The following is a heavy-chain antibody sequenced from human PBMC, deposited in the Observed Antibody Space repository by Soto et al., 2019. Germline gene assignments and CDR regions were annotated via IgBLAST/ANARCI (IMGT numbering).Heavy chain of an antibody. CDR3: ARDGASVVPAAAWDY. D-gene: IGHD2-2*01. J-gene: IGHJ4*02. Sequence: ASVKVSCKASGYTFTSYGISWVRQAPGQGLEWMGWISAYNGNTNYAQKLQGRVTMTTDTSTSTAYMELRSLRSDDTAVYYCARDGASVVPAAAWDYWGQGTLVTVSS. CDR2: ISAYNGNT. V-gene: IGHV1-18*01. CDR1: GYTFTSYG.